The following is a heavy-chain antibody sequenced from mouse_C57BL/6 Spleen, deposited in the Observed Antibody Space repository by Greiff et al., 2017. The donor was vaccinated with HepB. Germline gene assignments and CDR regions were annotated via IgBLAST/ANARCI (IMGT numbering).Heavy chain of an antibody. D-gene: IGHD4-1*01. CDR1: GYSFTDYN. J-gene: IGHJ2*01. Sequence: EVQGVESGPELVKPGASVKISCKASGYSFTDYNMNWVKQSNGKSLEWIGVINPNYGTTSYNQKFKGKATLTVDQSSSTAYMQLNSLTSEDSAVYYCARSRTGRDYFDYWGQGTTLTVSS. CDR2: INPNYGTT. CDR3: ARSRTGRDYFDY. V-gene: IGHV1-39*01.